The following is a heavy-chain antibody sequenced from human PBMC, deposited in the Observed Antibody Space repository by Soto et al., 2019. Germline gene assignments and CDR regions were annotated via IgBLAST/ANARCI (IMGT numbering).Heavy chain of an antibody. V-gene: IGHV1-8*01. CDR3: VIGLHCTNDACHDY. CDR1: GYIFTNYD. Sequence: GGSVKVSCKASGYIFTNYDINWVRQATGQGLEYLGRMNLNSGNTVYAQKFQGRVTMTRNTSISTAYMELNSLRSDDTAVYYCVIGLHCTNDACHDYWGHGTLVTVSS. CDR2: MNLNSGNT. D-gene: IGHD2-8*01. J-gene: IGHJ4*01.